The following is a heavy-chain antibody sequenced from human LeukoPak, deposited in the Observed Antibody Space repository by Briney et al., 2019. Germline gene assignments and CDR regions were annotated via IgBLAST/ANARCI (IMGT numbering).Heavy chain of an antibody. V-gene: IGHV4-59*01. Sequence: PSETLSLTCTVSGGSISSYYWSWIRQLPGKGLEWIGYIYYSGSTNYNPSLKSRVTISVDTSKNQFSLKLSSVTAADTAVYYCARGVYGGNSGAGYYYYMDVWGKGTTVTVSS. D-gene: IGHD4-23*01. CDR2: IYYSGST. CDR3: ARGVYGGNSGAGYYYYMDV. J-gene: IGHJ6*03. CDR1: GGSISSYY.